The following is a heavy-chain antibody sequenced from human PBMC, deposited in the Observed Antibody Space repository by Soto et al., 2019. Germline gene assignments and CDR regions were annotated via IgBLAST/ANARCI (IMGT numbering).Heavy chain of an antibody. Sequence: QVQLVQSGAEVKKPGSSVKVSCKASGGTFSSYAISWVRQAPGQGLEWMGGIIPIFGTANYAQKFQGRVTITADESTSTAYMELSSLRYEDTAVYYCAIHCSSTSCYSWWWFDPWGQGTLVTVSS. D-gene: IGHD2-2*01. CDR3: AIHCSSTSCYSWWWFDP. CDR1: GGTFSSYA. V-gene: IGHV1-69*01. CDR2: IIPIFGTA. J-gene: IGHJ5*02.